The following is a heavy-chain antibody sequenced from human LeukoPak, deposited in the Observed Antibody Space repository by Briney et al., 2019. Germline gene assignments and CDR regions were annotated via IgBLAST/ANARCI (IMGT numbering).Heavy chain of an antibody. D-gene: IGHD4-17*01. CDR2: INPNTGGT. CDR1: GYTFTGHF. J-gene: IGHJ4*02. CDR3: ARGFDSGDFALEF. Sequence: GASVKVSCKTSGYTFTGHFMHWVRQAPGQGPEWMGLINPNTGGTKYAQNFQGRVTLTRDTSITTVYMELSRLGSDDTATYYCARGFDSGDFALEFWGQGTLVTVSA. V-gene: IGHV1-2*02.